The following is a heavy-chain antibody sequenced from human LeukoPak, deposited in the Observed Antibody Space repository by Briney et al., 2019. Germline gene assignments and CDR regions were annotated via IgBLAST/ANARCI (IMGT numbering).Heavy chain of an antibody. CDR1: CGSITNTNY. CDR2: VNLQGST. V-gene: IGHV4-4*02. Sequence: SGTLSLTCGVSCGSITNTNYWTWVRQPPGKGLEWIGEVNLQGSTNYNPSLMGRVAISVDTSENHISLQLTSVTAADTAVYYCAREGGPYRPLDYSGQGTLVTVSS. CDR3: AREGGPYRPLDY. J-gene: IGHJ4*02.